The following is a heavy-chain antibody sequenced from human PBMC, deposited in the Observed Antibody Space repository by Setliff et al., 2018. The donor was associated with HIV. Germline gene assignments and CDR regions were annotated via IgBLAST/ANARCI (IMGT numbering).Heavy chain of an antibody. V-gene: IGHV1-69*05. J-gene: IGHJ6*03. Sequence: SVKVSCKASGGTFSSYAISWVRQAPGQGLEWMGGIIPIFGTANYAQKFQGRVTITTDESTSTAYMELRNLRSDDTAVYYCARVQVGDPYYSYYYMDVWGEGTTVTVS. CDR1: GGTFSSYA. D-gene: IGHD2-8*02. CDR2: IIPIFGTA. CDR3: ARVQVGDPYYSYYYMDV.